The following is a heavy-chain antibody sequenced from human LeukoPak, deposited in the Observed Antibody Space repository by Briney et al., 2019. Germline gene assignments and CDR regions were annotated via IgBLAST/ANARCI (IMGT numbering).Heavy chain of an antibody. CDR3: AKDSTRITMVRGVMRY. CDR1: GFTFSSYA. J-gene: IGHJ4*02. D-gene: IGHD3-10*01. V-gene: IGHV3-23*01. Sequence: PGGSLRLSCAASGFTFSSYAMSWVRQAPGKGLEWVSAISGSGGSTYYADSVKGRFTISRDNSKNTLYLQMNSLRAEDTAVYYCAKDSTRITMVRGVMRYWGQGTLVTVSS. CDR2: ISGSGGST.